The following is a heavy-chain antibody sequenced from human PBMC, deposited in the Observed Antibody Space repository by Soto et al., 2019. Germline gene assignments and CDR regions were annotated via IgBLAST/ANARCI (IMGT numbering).Heavy chain of an antibody. D-gene: IGHD3-22*01. CDR1: GFTFSSYA. CDR3: AKAPYYYDSSGYPSYFDY. Sequence: GGSLRLSCAASGFTFSSYAMSWVRQAPGKGLEWVSAISGSGGSTYYADSVKGRFTISRDNSKNTLYLQMNSLRAEDTAEYYCAKAPYYYDSSGYPSYFDYWGQGTLVTVSS. V-gene: IGHV3-23*01. J-gene: IGHJ4*02. CDR2: ISGSGGST.